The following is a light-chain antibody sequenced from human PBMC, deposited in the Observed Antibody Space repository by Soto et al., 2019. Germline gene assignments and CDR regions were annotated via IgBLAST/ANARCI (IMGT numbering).Light chain of an antibody. J-gene: IGKJ4*01. V-gene: IGKV1-9*01. CDR3: QQLNSYPLT. CDR2: AAF. Sequence: DIQLTQSPSFLSASVGDRVTITCRASQGISSYLAWYQQKPGKAPKLLIYAAFTLQSGVPSRFSGSGSGTELTLTISSLKPEDFATYYCQQLNSYPLTFGGGTKVEIK. CDR1: QGISSY.